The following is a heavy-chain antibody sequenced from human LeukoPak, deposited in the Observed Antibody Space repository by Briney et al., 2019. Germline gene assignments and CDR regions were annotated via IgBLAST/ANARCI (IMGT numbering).Heavy chain of an antibody. CDR3: ARVGDWALDY. D-gene: IGHD2-21*02. V-gene: IGHV3-48*03. J-gene: IGHJ4*02. Sequence: GGSLRLSCAASGFTFSSYEMNWVRQAPGKGLEWVSYISSSGSTIYYADSVKGRFTISRDNAKNSLYLQVNSLRAEDTAVYYCARVGDWALDYWGQGTLVTVSS. CDR1: GFTFSSYE. CDR2: ISSSGSTI.